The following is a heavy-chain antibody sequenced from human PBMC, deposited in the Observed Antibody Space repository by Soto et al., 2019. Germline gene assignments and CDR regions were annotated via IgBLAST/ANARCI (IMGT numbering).Heavy chain of an antibody. V-gene: IGHV3-11*06. Sequence: GGSLRLSCAASGFTFSDYYMSWIRQAPGKGLEWVSYISSSSSYTNYADSVKGRFTISRDNAKNSLYLQMNSLRAEDTAVYYCARNGYGDYGRFDYWGQGTLVTVSS. D-gene: IGHD4-17*01. CDR2: ISSSSSYT. J-gene: IGHJ4*02. CDR3: ARNGYGDYGRFDY. CDR1: GFTFSDYY.